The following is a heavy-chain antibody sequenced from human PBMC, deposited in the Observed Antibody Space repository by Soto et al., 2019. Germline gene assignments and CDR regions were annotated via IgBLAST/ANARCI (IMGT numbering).Heavy chain of an antibody. CDR2: LDPEDGET. J-gene: IGHJ4*02. D-gene: IGHD6-6*01. V-gene: IGHV1-69-2*01. Sequence: EVQLVQSGAEVKKPGATVKISCKVSGYTFTDYYMHWVQQAPGKGLEWMGLLDPEDGETIYAEKFQGRVTITADTSTDTAYLELSSLRSEDTALYYCAMGGLATRPGVGGFDYWGQGTLVTVSS. CDR1: GYTFTDYY. CDR3: AMGGLATRPGVGGFDY.